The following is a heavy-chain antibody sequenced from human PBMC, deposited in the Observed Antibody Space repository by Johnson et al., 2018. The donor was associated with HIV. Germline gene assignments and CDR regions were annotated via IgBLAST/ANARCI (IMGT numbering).Heavy chain of an antibody. CDR1: GFTFEDYG. CDR2: IYSGGST. V-gene: IGHV3-66*01. Sequence: VQLVESGGGVVRPGGSLRLSCAASGFTFEDYGMSWVRQAPGKGLEWVSVIYSGGSTYYADSVKGRFTISRDNSKNTLYLQMNSLRAEDTAVYYCARAGSSSDDAFDIWGQGTMVTVSS. D-gene: IGHD6-6*01. CDR3: ARAGSSSDDAFDI. J-gene: IGHJ3*02.